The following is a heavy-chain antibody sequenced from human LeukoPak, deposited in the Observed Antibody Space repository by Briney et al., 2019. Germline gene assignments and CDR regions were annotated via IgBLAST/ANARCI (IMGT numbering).Heavy chain of an antibody. D-gene: IGHD3-16*01. CDR2: IYTSGST. V-gene: IGHV4-61*02. CDR1: GASVSSGSYY. J-gene: IGHJ5*02. CDR3: ARDVFLNWFDP. Sequence: SETLSLTCTVSGASVSSGSYYWNWIRQPAGKGLEWIGRIYTSGSTNYNPSLKSRVTISLDTSKNQFSLKLSSVTAADTANYYCARDVFLNWFDPWGQGALVTVSS.